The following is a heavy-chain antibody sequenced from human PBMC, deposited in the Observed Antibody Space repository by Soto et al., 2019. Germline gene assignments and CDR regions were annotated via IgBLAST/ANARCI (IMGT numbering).Heavy chain of an antibody. V-gene: IGHV1-69*13. D-gene: IGHD6-13*01. CDR1: GGTFSSYA. CDR2: IIPIFGTA. Sequence: ASVKVSCKASGGTFSSYAISWVRQAPGQGLEWMGGIIPIFGTANYAQKFQGRVTITADESTSTAYMELSSLRSEDTAVYYCARAQPPAASHEPFDYWGQGTLVTVSS. J-gene: IGHJ4*02. CDR3: ARAQPPAASHEPFDY.